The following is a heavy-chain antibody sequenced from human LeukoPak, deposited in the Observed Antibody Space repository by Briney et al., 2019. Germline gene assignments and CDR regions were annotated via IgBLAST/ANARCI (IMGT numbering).Heavy chain of an antibody. CDR3: ASTTRVGATRYYFDY. CDR2: IYYSGST. J-gene: IGHJ4*02. D-gene: IGHD1-26*01. CDR1: GGSISSSSYY. Sequence: PSETLSLTCTVSGGSISSSSYYWGWIRQPPGKGLEWIGSIYYSGSTYYNPSLKSRVTISVDTSKNQFSLKLSSVTAADTAVYYCASTTRVGATRYYFDYWGQGTLDTVSS. V-gene: IGHV4-39*01.